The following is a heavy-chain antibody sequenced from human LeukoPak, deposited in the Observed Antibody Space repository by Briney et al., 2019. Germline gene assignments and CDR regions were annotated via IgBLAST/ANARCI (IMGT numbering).Heavy chain of an antibody. Sequence: PGGSLRLSCAASGLTFSSYAMSWVRQAPGKGLEWVSAISGSGGSTYYADSVKGRFTISRDNSKNTLYLQMNSLRAEDTAVYYCAKAPMVRGVIISNWGQGTLVTVSS. D-gene: IGHD3-10*01. CDR2: ISGSGGST. V-gene: IGHV3-23*01. CDR1: GLTFSSYA. J-gene: IGHJ4*02. CDR3: AKAPMVRGVIISN.